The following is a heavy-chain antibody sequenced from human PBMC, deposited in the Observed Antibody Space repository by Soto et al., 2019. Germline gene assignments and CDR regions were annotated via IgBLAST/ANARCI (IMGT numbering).Heavy chain of an antibody. V-gene: IGHV3-7*01. Sequence: GGSLRLSCAASGFTFSNYWTSWVRQAPGKGLEWVANIKEDGSQTNYVDSVRGRFTISRDNAKNSLYLQMSSLRVDDTGVYFCARDIGFDYVNWGQGIPVTVSS. CDR2: IKEDGSQT. J-gene: IGHJ4*02. CDR1: GFTFSNYW. D-gene: IGHD3-16*01. CDR3: ARDIGFDYVN.